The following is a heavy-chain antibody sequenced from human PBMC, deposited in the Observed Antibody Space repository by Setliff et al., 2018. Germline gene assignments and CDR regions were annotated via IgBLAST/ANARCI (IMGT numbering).Heavy chain of an antibody. Sequence: PSETLSLTCTVYGVSLSDYYWGWVRQSPGKGLDWIGEINHSGNTNYDPSLEGRISISVDTSKRQFSLKLSSVTAADMAVYYCRFWSGYYKNDYWAQGTVGTAPQ. CDR1: GVSLSDYY. V-gene: IGHV4-34*01. J-gene: IGHJ4*02. CDR2: INHSGNT. CDR3: RFWSGYYKNDY. D-gene: IGHD3-3*01.